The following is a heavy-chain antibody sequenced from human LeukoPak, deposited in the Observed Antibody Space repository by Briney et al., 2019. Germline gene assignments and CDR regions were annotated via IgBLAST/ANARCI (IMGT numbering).Heavy chain of an antibody. J-gene: IGHJ4*02. Sequence: GGSLRLSCAASGFTFSSYEMNWVRQAPGKGLEWVSYISSSGSTIYYADSVKGRFTISRDNAKNSLYLQMNSLRAEDTAVYYCAGLGYGDYHFDYWGQGTLVTVSS. CDR1: GFTFSSYE. V-gene: IGHV3-48*03. CDR2: ISSSGSTI. D-gene: IGHD4-17*01. CDR3: AGLGYGDYHFDY.